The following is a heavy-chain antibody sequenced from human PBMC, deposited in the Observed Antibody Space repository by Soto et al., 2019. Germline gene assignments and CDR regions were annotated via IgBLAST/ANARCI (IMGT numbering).Heavy chain of an antibody. CDR3: ARERILTGYSYHDAFDI. J-gene: IGHJ3*02. CDR2: INHSGST. CDR1: GGSFSGYY. D-gene: IGHD3-9*01. Sequence: QVQLQQWGAGLLKPSETLSLTCAVYGGSFSGYYWNWIRQPPGKGLEWIGEINHSGSTNYNPSLTSRVTISVDTSKNQFSLKLSSVTAADTAVYYCARERILTGYSYHDAFDIWGQGTMVTVSS. V-gene: IGHV4-34*01.